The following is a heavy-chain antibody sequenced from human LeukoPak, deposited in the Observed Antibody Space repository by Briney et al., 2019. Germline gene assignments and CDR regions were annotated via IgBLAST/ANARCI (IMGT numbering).Heavy chain of an antibody. Sequence: GASVKVSCKASGYTFTGYYMHWVRQAPGQGLEWMGWINPNSGGTNYAQKFQGWVTMTRDTSISTAYMELSRLRSDDTAVYYCARDVLAAGATGTFDIWGQGTMVTVSS. CDR1: GYTFTGYY. CDR3: ARDVLAAGATGTFDI. D-gene: IGHD1-14*01. J-gene: IGHJ3*02. V-gene: IGHV1-2*04. CDR2: INPNSGGT.